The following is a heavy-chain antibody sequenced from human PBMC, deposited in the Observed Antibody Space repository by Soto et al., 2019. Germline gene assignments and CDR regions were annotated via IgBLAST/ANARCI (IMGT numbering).Heavy chain of an antibody. CDR1: GGSISSGGYY. D-gene: IGHD2-15*01. CDR3: AREIRVVVAALAADNNNWFDP. V-gene: IGHV4-31*03. CDR2: IYYSGST. Sequence: QVQLQESGPGLVKPSQTLSLTCTVSGGSISSGGYYWSWIRQHPGKGLEWIGYIYYSGSTYYNPSLKSRVTISIDTSKNQFSLKLSSVTAADTAVYYCAREIRVVVAALAADNNNWFDPWGQGTLVTVSS. J-gene: IGHJ5*02.